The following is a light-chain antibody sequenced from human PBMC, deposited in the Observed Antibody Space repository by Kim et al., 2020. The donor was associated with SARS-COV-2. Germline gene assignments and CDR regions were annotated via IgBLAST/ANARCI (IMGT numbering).Light chain of an antibody. J-gene: IGLJ1*01. CDR3: CSYAGRSTYA. V-gene: IGLV2-23*02. Sequence: QSALTQPAPVSGSPGQSITISCTGTNNDIGNYDLVSWYQQPPGKAPRLIIFEVTKRPSGVSNRFSGSKSGNTASLTISGLQAEDESDYYCCSYAGRSTYAFGPGTKVTVL. CDR2: EVT. CDR1: NNDIGNYDL.